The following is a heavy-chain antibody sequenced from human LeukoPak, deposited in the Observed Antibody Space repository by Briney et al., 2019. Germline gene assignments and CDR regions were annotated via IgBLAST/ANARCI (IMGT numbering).Heavy chain of an antibody. J-gene: IGHJ5*02. CDR3: ARDRRIQLWLEFDP. Sequence: ERSLRLSCAASGFTFSSYGMHWVRQAPGKGLEWVAVIWYDGSNKYYADSVKGRFTISRDNSKNTLYLQMNSLRAEDTAVYYCARDRRIQLWLEFDPWGQGTLVTVSS. CDR1: GFTFSSYG. V-gene: IGHV3-33*01. CDR2: IWYDGSNK. D-gene: IGHD5-18*01.